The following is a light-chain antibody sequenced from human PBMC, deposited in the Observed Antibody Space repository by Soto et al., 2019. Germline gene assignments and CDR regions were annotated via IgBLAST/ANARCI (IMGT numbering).Light chain of an antibody. J-gene: IGLJ1*01. CDR3: TSYTNRYTYV. Sequence: QSALTQPASVSGSPGQSITISCTGTSSDVGGYNYVAWYQQHPGKAPKLLIYNVSNRPSGVSNRFSGSKSGSTASLTISGLQVEDEADYYCTSYTNRYTYVFGTGTKVTVL. V-gene: IGLV2-14*01. CDR2: NVS. CDR1: SSDVGGYNY.